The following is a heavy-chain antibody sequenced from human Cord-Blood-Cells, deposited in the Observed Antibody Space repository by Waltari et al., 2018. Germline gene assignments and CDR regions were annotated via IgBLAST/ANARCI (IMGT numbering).Heavy chain of an antibody. V-gene: IGHV3-74*01. Sequence: EVQLVESGGGLVQPGGSLSFSCAASGFTFSSYLMNWVRQAPGKGLVWVSRINSDGSSTSYADSVKGRFTIYRDNAKNTLYLQMNSLSAEDTAVYYCARSHYGPDYWGQGTLVTVSS. J-gene: IGHJ4*02. CDR1: GFTFSSYL. CDR2: INSDGSST. CDR3: ARSHYGPDY. D-gene: IGHD3-10*01.